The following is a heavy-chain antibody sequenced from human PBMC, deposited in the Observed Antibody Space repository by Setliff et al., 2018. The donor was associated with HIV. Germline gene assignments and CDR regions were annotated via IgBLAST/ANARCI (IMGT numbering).Heavy chain of an antibody. D-gene: IGHD2-15*01. CDR1: GGTFSSYV. V-gene: IGHV1-69*05. J-gene: IGHJ5*02. Sequence: ASVKVSCKASGGTFSSYVISWVRQAPGQGPEWMGGIIPMYGVANYAQKFQGRVTITTDESTSTAYMELSSLGSEDTAVYYCALPSCGGGNCWSSASLPPAGWFDPWGQGTLVTVSS. CDR3: ALPSCGGGNCWSSASLPPAGWFDP. CDR2: IIPMYGVA.